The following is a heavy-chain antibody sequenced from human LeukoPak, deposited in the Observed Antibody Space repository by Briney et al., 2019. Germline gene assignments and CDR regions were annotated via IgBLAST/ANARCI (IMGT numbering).Heavy chain of an antibody. CDR3: ARRGYFDGSGLDH. D-gene: IGHD3-22*01. Sequence: SETLSLTCTVSGGSISSSNYSWGWIRQPPGKGLEWIGSIYYSGSTNYNPSLKSRVTISLETSKNQLSLKLSSVTAADTAVYFCARRGYFDGSGLDHWGQGTLVTVSS. CDR2: IYYSGST. J-gene: IGHJ4*02. V-gene: IGHV4-39*07. CDR1: GGSISSSNYS.